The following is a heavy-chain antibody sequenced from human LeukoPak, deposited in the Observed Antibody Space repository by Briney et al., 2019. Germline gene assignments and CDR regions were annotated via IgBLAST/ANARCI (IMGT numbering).Heavy chain of an antibody. CDR3: AELGITMIGGV. CDR1: GFTFSNYE. J-gene: IGHJ6*04. CDR2: ISSSGNTI. Sequence: GGSLRLSCAASGFTFSNYEMNWVRQAPGKGLEWVSYISSSGNTIYYADSVKGRFTISRDNAENSLYLQMNSLRAEDTAVYYCAELGITMIGGVWGKGTTVTISS. D-gene: IGHD3-10*02. V-gene: IGHV3-48*03.